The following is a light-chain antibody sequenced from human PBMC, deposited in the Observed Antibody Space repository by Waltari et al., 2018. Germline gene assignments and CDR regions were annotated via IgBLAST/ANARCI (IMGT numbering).Light chain of an antibody. J-gene: IGLJ3*02. V-gene: IGLV1-51*01. CDR3: GTWDGSLSVWV. CDR1: SSNIGNNS. CDR2: DNN. Sequence: QSVLTQPPSVSAAPGQKVTISCSGSSSNIGNNSVCWYQQLPGTAPKLLICDNNKRPSGIPDRFSGSRSGTSATLDITGLQTGDEADYYCGTWDGSLSVWVFGGGTRLTVL.